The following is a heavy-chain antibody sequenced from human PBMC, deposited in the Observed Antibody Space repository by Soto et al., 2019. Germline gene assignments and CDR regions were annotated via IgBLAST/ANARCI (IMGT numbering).Heavy chain of an antibody. D-gene: IGHD5-18*01. V-gene: IGHV3-33*01. J-gene: IGHJ4*02. CDR2: IWYDGSNK. Sequence: GGSLRLSCAASGFTFSSYGMHWVRQAPGKGLEWVAVIWYDGSNKYYADSVKGRFTISRDNSKNTLYLQMNSLRAEDTAVYYCASPSEAMVTSYYFAYWARGTLVTVSS. CDR1: GFTFSSYG. CDR3: ASPSEAMVTSYYFAY.